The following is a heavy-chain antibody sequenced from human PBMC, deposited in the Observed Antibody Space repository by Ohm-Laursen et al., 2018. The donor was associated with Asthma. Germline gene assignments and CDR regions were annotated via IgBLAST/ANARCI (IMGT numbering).Heavy chain of an antibody. CDR2: ISWNSGSI. V-gene: IGHV3-9*01. Sequence: SLRLSCTASGFTFDDYAMHWVRQAPGKGLEWVSGISWNSGSIGYADSVKGRFTISRDNAKNSLYLQMNSLRAEDTALYYCAKVYWSGYYHYGMDVWGQGTTVIVSS. J-gene: IGHJ6*02. D-gene: IGHD3-3*01. CDR1: GFTFDDYA. CDR3: AKVYWSGYYHYGMDV.